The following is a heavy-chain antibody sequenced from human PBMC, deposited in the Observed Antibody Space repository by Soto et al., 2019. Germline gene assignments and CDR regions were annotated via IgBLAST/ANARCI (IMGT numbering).Heavy chain of an antibody. CDR2: ISGSGRTI. V-gene: IGHV3-11*01. CDR1: GFTFSDYY. Sequence: GGSLRLSCAASGFTFSDYYMSWVRQAPGKGLEWVSYISGSGRTIYYADSVKGRFTISRDNAKNSLYLQMNSLSAEDTAVYYCARTDYGGSRDSWGQGTLVTVSS. CDR3: ARTDYGGSRDS. J-gene: IGHJ4*02. D-gene: IGHD4-17*01.